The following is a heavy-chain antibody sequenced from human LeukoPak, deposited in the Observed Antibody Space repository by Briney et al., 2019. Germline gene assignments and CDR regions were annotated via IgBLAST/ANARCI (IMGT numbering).Heavy chain of an antibody. CDR2: INGGGSST. J-gene: IGHJ4*02. V-gene: IGHV3-74*01. Sequence: GGSLRLSCAASGFTFSSYWMHWVRHAPGKGLVWVSRINGGGSSTTYVDSVMGRFTISRDNAKNTLYLQMNSVRAEDTAVYYCARGNIAAAGIHYWGQGTLVIVSS. CDR3: ARGNIAAAGIHY. CDR1: GFTFSSYW. D-gene: IGHD6-13*01.